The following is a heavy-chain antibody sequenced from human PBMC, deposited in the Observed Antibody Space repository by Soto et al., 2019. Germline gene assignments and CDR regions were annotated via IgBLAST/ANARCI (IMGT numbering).Heavy chain of an antibody. CDR1: GDSVISDHYY. CDR2: MHYTGEK. V-gene: IGHV4-39*01. D-gene: IGHD3-16*01. Sequence: QLQLQESGPGLVQPSETLSLTCTVSGDSVISDHYYWAWIRQPPGKGVEWIGNMHYTGEKYQNPSLRSRVTIFVDTSENQVSLKLTSVTAADTAMYYCARQGGNKFDYWGQGTLVTVSS. CDR3: ARQGGNKFDY. J-gene: IGHJ4*02.